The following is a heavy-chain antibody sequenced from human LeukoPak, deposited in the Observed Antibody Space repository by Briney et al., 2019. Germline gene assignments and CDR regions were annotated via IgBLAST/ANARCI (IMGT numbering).Heavy chain of an antibody. V-gene: IGHV3-30*04. D-gene: IGHD2-15*01. Sequence: PGGSLRLSCAASGFTFSNYAMHWVRQASGQGLEWVAVISYDGSNKYYADPVKGRFTISRDNSKNTLYLQMNSLRAEDTAVYSCARDAGSGRGTFDIWGQGTMVTVSS. CDR2: ISYDGSNK. CDR3: ARDAGSGRGTFDI. J-gene: IGHJ3*02. CDR1: GFTFSNYA.